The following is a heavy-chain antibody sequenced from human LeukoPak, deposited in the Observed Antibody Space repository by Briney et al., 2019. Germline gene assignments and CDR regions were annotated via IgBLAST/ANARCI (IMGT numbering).Heavy chain of an antibody. CDR1: GYTFTSYY. CDR3: ARAPFLDLWSGYSLDY. Sequence: ASVKVSCKASGYTFTSYYIHWVRQAPGQGLEWLGLINPNGGGTTYAQKFQGRVTMTRDTSTATVYMELVSLRSEDTAMYYCARAPFLDLWSGYSLDYWGQGTLVTVS. J-gene: IGHJ4*02. D-gene: IGHD3-3*01. CDR2: INPNGGGT. V-gene: IGHV1-46*01.